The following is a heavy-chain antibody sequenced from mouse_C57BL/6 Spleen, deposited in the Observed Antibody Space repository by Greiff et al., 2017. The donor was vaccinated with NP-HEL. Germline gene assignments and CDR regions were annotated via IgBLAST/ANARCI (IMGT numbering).Heavy chain of an antibody. Sequence: EVKLMESGGGLVKPGGSLKLSCVASGFTFSDYGMHWVRQAPEKGLEWVAYISSGSSTIYYADTVKGRFTISRDNAKNTLFLQMTSLRSEDTAVYYCASANYYGSSYLYYFDYWGQGTTLTVSS. V-gene: IGHV5-17*01. D-gene: IGHD1-1*01. CDR2: ISSGSSTI. CDR1: GFTFSDYG. CDR3: ASANYYGSSYLYYFDY. J-gene: IGHJ2*01.